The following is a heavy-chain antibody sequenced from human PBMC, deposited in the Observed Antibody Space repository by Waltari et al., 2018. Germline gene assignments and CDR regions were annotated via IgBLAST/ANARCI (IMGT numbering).Heavy chain of an antibody. CDR1: GGTFSSYA. Sequence: QVQLVQSGAAVKKPGSSVKVSCKASGGTFSSYAISWVRQAPGQGLEWMGGIIPIFGTANYAQKFQGRVTITADESTSTAYMELSSLRSEDTAVYYCARDRYCSGGSCYSREPFDYWGQGTLVTVSS. CDR2: IIPIFGTA. CDR3: ARDRYCSGGSCYSREPFDY. J-gene: IGHJ4*02. V-gene: IGHV1-69*13. D-gene: IGHD2-15*01.